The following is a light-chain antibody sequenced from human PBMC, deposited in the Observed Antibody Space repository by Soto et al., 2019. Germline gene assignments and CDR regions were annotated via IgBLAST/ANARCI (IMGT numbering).Light chain of an antibody. CDR2: RDS. V-gene: IGLV3-9*01. J-gene: IGLJ3*02. CDR3: QVWDSSTARV. Sequence: SYERTQPLSVSVALGQTARMTCGGNNIGSKNVHWYQQKPGQAPVLVIYRDSNRPSGIPERFSGSNSGNTATLTISRAQAGDEADYYCQVWDSSTARVFGGGTKLTVL. CDR1: NIGSKN.